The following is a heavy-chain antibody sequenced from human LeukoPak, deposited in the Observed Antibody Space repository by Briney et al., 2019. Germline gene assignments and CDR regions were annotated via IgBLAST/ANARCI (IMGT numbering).Heavy chain of an antibody. CDR2: IYYSGST. J-gene: IGHJ6*02. D-gene: IGHD6-6*01. CDR1: GGSISSYY. CDR3: ARVGIGSSDPYYYYGMDV. V-gene: IGHV4-59*01. Sequence: SETLSLTCTVSGGSISSYYWSWIRQPPGKGLEWIGYIYYSGSTNYNPSLKSRVTISVDTSKNQFSLKLSSVTAADTAVYYCARVGIGSSDPYYYYGMDVWGQGTTVTVSS.